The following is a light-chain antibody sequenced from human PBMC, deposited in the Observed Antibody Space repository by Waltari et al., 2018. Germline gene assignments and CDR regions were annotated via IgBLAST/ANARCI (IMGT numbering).Light chain of an antibody. V-gene: IGKV2-29*01. CDR2: AAS. CDR3: QHSFETPYS. J-gene: IGKJ2*03. Sequence: DIVMTQTPLSLSVIPGQPASISCKSSQSLLHHDGKTYSYWYQQKSGEVPRLLIYAASTLQSGVPPRFSGSRSGTDFTFTISSLQPEDCAVYYCQHSFETPYSFGQGTKVEIK. CDR1: QSLLHHDGKTY.